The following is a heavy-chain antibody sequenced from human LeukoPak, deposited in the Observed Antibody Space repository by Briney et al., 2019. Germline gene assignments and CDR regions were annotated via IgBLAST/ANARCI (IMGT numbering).Heavy chain of an antibody. CDR3: ARGTDGRRNFDL. Sequence: PSETLSLTCTVSGGSISTYYWSWIRQPPGKGMEWIGFIYYTGSTNYNPSLKSRVTISLDTSKNQFSLRLTSVTAADTAVYYCARGTDGRRNFDLWGRGTLLTVSS. D-gene: IGHD5-24*01. CDR2: IYYTGST. CDR1: GGSISTYY. J-gene: IGHJ2*01. V-gene: IGHV4-59*01.